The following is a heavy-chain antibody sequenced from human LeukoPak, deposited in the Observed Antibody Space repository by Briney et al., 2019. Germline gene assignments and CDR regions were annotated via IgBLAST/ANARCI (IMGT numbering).Heavy chain of an antibody. J-gene: IGHJ3*02. CDR2: IYPGDSDT. D-gene: IGHD6-13*01. Sequence: AGESLKISCKGSGYSFTNYWIGWVRQMPGKGLEWMGIIYPGDSDTRYSPSFQGQVTISADKSISTAYLQWSSLKASDTAMYYCAKIAAPGTYDAFDIRGQGTMVTVSS. CDR1: GYSFTNYW. CDR3: AKIAAPGTYDAFDI. V-gene: IGHV5-51*01.